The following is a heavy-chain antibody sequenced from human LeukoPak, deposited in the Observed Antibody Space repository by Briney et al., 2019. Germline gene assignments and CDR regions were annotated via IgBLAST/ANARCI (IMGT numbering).Heavy chain of an antibody. CDR3: AKDCDGGGSCYFDV. J-gene: IGHJ6*03. CDR1: GFTFSSYA. Sequence: GGSLRLSCAASGFTFSSYAMSWVRQAPGKGLEWVSAISGSGGSTYYADSVKGRFTISRDNSKSTLYLQMNSLRAENTAVYYCAKDCDGGGSCYFDVWGKGTTVTVSS. CDR2: ISGSGGST. D-gene: IGHD2-15*01. V-gene: IGHV3-23*01.